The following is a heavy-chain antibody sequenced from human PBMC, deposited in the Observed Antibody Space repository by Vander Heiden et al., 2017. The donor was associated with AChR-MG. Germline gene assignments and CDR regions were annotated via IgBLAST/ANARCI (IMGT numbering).Heavy chain of an antibody. V-gene: IGHV3-30-3*01. CDR2: IAYDGSNK. D-gene: IGHD3-10*01. CDR3: ARGKQLLWFGELLNNWFDP. CDR1: GFPFSSYA. Sequence: QVQLVESGGGLVPPGRSLRLSCPASGFPFSSYAIHWVRQAPGKGLEWVAVIAYDGSNKYYADSVKGRFTISRDNSKNTLYLQMNSLRAEDTAVYYCARGKQLLWFGELLNNWFDPWGQGTLVTVSS. J-gene: IGHJ5*02.